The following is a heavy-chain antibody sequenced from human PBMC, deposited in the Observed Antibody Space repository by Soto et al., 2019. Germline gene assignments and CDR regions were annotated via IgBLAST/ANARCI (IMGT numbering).Heavy chain of an antibody. J-gene: IGHJ3*02. D-gene: IGHD4-4*01. Sequence: PSETLSLTCTVSGGSISSGGYYWIWIRQHPGKGLEWIGYIYYSGSTYYNPSLKSRVTISVDTSKNQFSLKLSSVTAADTAVYYCARAAYDYISNAFDIWGQGTMVTVSS. V-gene: IGHV4-31*03. CDR1: GGSISSGGYY. CDR3: ARAAYDYISNAFDI. CDR2: IYYSGST.